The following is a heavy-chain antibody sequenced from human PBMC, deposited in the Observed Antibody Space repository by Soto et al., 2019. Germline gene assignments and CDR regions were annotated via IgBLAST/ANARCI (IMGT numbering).Heavy chain of an antibody. D-gene: IGHD2-2*01. CDR1: GFTFSDYY. Sequence: GGSLRLSCAASGFTFSDYYMSWIRQAPGKGLECVSYISSSSSYTNYADSVKGRFTISRDNAKNSLYLQMNSLRAEDTAVYYCARYGPGCSSTSCPFDYWGQGTLVTVSS. CDR3: ARYGPGCSSTSCPFDY. V-gene: IGHV3-11*06. J-gene: IGHJ4*02. CDR2: ISSSSSYT.